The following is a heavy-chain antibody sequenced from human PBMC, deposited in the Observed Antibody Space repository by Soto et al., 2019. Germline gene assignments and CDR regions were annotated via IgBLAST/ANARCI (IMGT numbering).Heavy chain of an antibody. CDR1: GFTFSSYA. J-gene: IGHJ6*02. V-gene: IGHV3-30-3*01. D-gene: IGHD3-3*01. CDR3: ARELGITIFGATYLWDYYDYGMDV. CDR2: ISYDGSNK. Sequence: QVQLVESGGGVVQPGRSLRLSCAASGFTFSSYAMHWVRQAPGKGLEWVAVISYDGSNKYYADSVKGRFTISRDNSKNTLYLQMNSLRAEDTAVYYCARELGITIFGATYLWDYYDYGMDVWGQGTTVTVSS.